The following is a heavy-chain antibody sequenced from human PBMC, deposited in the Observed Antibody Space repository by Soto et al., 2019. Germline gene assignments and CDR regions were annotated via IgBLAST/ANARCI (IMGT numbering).Heavy chain of an antibody. CDR1: GGSISGYY. J-gene: IGHJ6*02. CDR3: ARDLWGYCGTDCYPLDV. V-gene: IGHV4-59*01. CDR2: MYNTGST. Sequence: SETLSLNCTVSGGSISGYYWSLIRQPPGKGLEWIGYMYNTGSTVYNPSFKSRVTISVDTSKNQFSLKLNSVTAADTAVYYCARDLWGYCGTDCYPLDVWGQGTTVT. D-gene: IGHD2-21*02.